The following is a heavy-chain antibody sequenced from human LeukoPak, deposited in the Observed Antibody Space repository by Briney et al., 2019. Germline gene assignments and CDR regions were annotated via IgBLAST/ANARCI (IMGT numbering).Heavy chain of an antibody. J-gene: IGHJ4*02. CDR3: ARGYCSSTSCYSAD. CDR1: GFSFSTYW. D-gene: IGHD2-2*01. Sequence: GGSLRLSCAASGFSFSTYWTHWVRQAPGKGLVWVSRINSDGSSTSYADSVKGRFTISRDNAKNTLYLQMNSLRAEDTAVYYCARGYCSSTSCYSADWGQGTLVTVSS. V-gene: IGHV3-74*01. CDR2: INSDGSST.